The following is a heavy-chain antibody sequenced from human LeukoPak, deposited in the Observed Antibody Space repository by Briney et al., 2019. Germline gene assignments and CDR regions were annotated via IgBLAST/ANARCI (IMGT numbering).Heavy chain of an antibody. CDR2: IYYSGST. CDR3: ARATDCSSTSCSYYMDV. CDR1: GGSISSSSYY. J-gene: IGHJ6*03. V-gene: IGHV4-39*01. Sequence: SETLSLTCTVSGGSISSSSYYWGWIRQPPGTGLEWIGSIYYSGSTYYNPSLKSRVTISVDTSKNQFSLKLSSVTAADTAVYYCARATDCSSTSCSYYMDVWGKGTTVTVSS. D-gene: IGHD2-2*01.